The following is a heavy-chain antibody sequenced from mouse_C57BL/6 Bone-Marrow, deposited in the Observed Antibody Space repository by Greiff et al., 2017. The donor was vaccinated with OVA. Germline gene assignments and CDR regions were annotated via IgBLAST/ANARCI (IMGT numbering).Heavy chain of an antibody. V-gene: IGHV1-81*01. CDR2: IYPRSGNT. Sequence: QVQLQQSGAELARPGASVKLSCKASGYTFTSYGISWVKQRTGQGLEWIGEIYPRSGNTYYNEKFKGKATLTADKSSSTAYMELRSLTSEDSAVYFCAREGIYYDYDGGAMDYWGQGTSVTVSS. CDR1: GYTFTSYG. J-gene: IGHJ4*01. D-gene: IGHD2-4*01. CDR3: AREGIYYDYDGGAMDY.